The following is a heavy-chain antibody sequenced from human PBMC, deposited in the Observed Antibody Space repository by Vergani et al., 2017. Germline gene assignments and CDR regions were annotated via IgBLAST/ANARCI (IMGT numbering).Heavy chain of an antibody. V-gene: IGHV3-23*01. CDR1: GFSFPGYA. CDR3: TKGSRGYTGYFFDY. J-gene: IGHJ4*02. CDR2: VSGSSATP. Sequence: EVQLLESGGGLVQPGGSLRLSCEASGFSFPGYAMSWVRQAPGKGLEWVSSVSGSSATPYYADSVKGRFIISRDNSKNTLHLQMNSLRDDDTAVYYCTKGSRGYTGYFFDYWGQGTLATVSS. D-gene: IGHD5-12*01.